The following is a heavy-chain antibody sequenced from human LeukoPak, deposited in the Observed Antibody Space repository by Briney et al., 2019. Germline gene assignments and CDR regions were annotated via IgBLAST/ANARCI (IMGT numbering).Heavy chain of an antibody. CDR3: ARDRTSAAGPGEFDY. Sequence: QSGGSLRLSCAASGFTVSTNYMNWVRQAPGKGLEWVSVIYSGGTTYYADYVKGRFTISRDNSKNTLYLQLNSMRAEGTAVYYCARDRTSAAGPGEFDYWGQGTLVTVSS. J-gene: IGHJ4*02. D-gene: IGHD6-13*01. CDR1: GFTVSTNY. V-gene: IGHV3-53*01. CDR2: IYSGGTT.